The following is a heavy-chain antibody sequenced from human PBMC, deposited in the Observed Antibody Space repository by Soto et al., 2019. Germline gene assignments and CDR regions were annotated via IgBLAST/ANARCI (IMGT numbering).Heavy chain of an antibody. Sequence: QVQLVQSGAEAKKPGSSVKVSCKTSGGTFSSYAISWVRQAPGQGLEWMGGIVPLFRTTNYAQKFQGRVTITADTSTYKVYMELSGLRSGDTAVYYCARRGYSSTWSNLLDRSGLDVWGQGTTVTVSS. CDR3: ARRGYSSTWSNLLDRSGLDV. CDR1: GGTFSSYA. CDR2: IVPLFRTT. D-gene: IGHD6-13*01. J-gene: IGHJ6*02. V-gene: IGHV1-69*06.